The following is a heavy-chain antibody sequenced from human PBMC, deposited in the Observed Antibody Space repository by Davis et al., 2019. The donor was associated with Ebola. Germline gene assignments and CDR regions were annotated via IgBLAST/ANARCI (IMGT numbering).Heavy chain of an antibody. CDR2: LIPIFGTP. CDR1: GGTLRTHG. V-gene: IGHV1-69*13. Sequence: SVKVSCKAAGGTLRTHGMSWVRQAPGQGLEWMGGLIPIFGTPNYAQKFQGRITIIADESTSTAYVELSSLKSEDTAVYYCAGHGRRLVGYFDSWGQGTPVTVSS. CDR3: AGHGRRLVGYFDS. D-gene: IGHD2-2*01. J-gene: IGHJ4*02.